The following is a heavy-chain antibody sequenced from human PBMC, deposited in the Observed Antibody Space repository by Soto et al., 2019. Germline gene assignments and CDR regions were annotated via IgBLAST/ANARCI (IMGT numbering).Heavy chain of an antibody. CDR3: ARGKGMEENYYYHGMDV. J-gene: IGHJ6*02. CDR2: INGGNGNT. V-gene: IGHV1-3*01. Sequence: QVQVVQSGAEVKKPGASVKLSCKASGYSFTTYAMHWVRQAPGQRLEWMAWINGGNGNTKYSQKFQDRVTITRDTSANIADMELSSLRSEDSAVYYCARGKGMEENYYYHGMDVWGQGTTVSVSS. D-gene: IGHD1-1*01. CDR1: GYSFTTYA.